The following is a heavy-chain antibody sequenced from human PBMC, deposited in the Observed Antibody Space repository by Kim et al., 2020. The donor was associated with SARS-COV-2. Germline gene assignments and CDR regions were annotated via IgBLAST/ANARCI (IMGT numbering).Heavy chain of an antibody. CDR2: FTGSGGNT. D-gene: IGHD2-2*01. J-gene: IGHJ4*02. Sequence: GGSLRLSCAASGFTSSNYAMTWVRQAPGKGLEWVSTFTGSGGNTYYADSVKGRFTISRDNSKYTLYLQMNSLRAEDTAIYFCAKSKCSTNSCRIYYFDYWRQGRLGTVSP. CDR3: AKSKCSTNSCRIYYFDY. V-gene: IGHV3-23*01. CDR1: GFTSSNYA.